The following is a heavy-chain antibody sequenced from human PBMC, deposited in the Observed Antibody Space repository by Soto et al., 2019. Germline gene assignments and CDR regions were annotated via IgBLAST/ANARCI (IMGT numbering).Heavy chain of an antibody. CDR2: FSGSGGST. V-gene: IGHV3-23*01. J-gene: IGHJ4*02. CDR3: AKDHQTGIIVVVPAAPIDY. D-gene: IGHD2-2*01. CDR1: GFTFSSHA. Sequence: XESLSLSCAASGFTFSSHAMSWVRQAPGKGLEWVSTFSGSGGSTYYADSVKGRFTISRDNSKNRLYLQMNSLRAEDTAVYYCAKDHQTGIIVVVPAAPIDYWGQGTLVTVPS.